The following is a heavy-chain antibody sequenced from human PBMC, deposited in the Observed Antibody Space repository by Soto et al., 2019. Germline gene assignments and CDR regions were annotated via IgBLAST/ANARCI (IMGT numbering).Heavy chain of an antibody. CDR2: IIPIFGTA. J-gene: IGHJ5*02. D-gene: IGHD3-10*01. CDR3: ARDGPYYYGSGSYRNWFDP. Sequence: VASVKVSCKASGGTFSSYAISWVRQAPGQGLEWMGGIIPIFGTANYAQRFQGRVTITADESTSTAYMELSSLRSEDTAVYYCARDGPYYYGSGSYRNWFDPWGQGTLVTVSS. V-gene: IGHV1-69*13. CDR1: GGTFSSYA.